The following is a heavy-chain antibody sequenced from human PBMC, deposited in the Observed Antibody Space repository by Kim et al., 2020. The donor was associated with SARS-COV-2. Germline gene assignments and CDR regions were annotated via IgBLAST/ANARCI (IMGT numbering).Heavy chain of an antibody. Sequence: GGSLRLSCAASGFTFSNAWMSWVRQAPGKGLEWVGRIKSKTDGGTTDYAAPVKGRFTISRDDSKNTLYLQMNSLKTEDTAVYYCYGYYDSSGYHPNSPYFDYWGQGTLVTVSS. CDR2: IKSKTDGGTT. CDR1: GFTFSNAW. V-gene: IGHV3-15*01. CDR3: YGYYDSSGYHPNSPYFDY. D-gene: IGHD3-22*01. J-gene: IGHJ4*02.